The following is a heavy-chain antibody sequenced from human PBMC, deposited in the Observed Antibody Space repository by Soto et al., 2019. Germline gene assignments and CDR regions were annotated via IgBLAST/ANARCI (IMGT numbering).Heavy chain of an antibody. D-gene: IGHD3-16*01. CDR1: GGFLSESY. CDR3: VRIRYQLPSSVLWLDP. V-gene: IGHV4-34*01. Sequence: SETLSLTCAVYGGFLSESYWTWIRQPPGKGLEWIGEINHVEGTNYNPSLKSRVTMSVDTSQNQFSLRLISVTAADTAMYFCVRIRYQLPSSVLWLDPWGQGTPVTVSS. CDR2: INHVEGT. J-gene: IGHJ5*02.